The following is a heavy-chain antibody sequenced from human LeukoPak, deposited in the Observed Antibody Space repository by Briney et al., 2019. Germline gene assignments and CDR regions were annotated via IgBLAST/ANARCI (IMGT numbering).Heavy chain of an antibody. D-gene: IGHD3-10*01. CDR2: ITSSSTYI. CDR1: GFTFSTYN. V-gene: IGHV3-21*01. CDR3: ARETILLWFGETLDY. Sequence: PGGSLRLSCAASGFTFSTYNMTWVRQAPGKGLEWVSSITSSSTYIYYADSVKGRFTISRDNAKNSLYLQMNSLRAEDTAVYYCARETILLWFGETLDYWGQGTLVTVSS. J-gene: IGHJ4*02.